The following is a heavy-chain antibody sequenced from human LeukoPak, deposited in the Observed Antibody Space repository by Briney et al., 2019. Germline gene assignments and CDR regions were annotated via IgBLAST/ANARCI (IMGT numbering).Heavy chain of an antibody. CDR3: ARGGFNDKGAFDM. CDR1: RFTFGQYG. J-gene: IGHJ3*02. D-gene: IGHD3-22*01. Sequence: GGSLRLSCAASRFTFGQYGMHWVRQAPGKGLEWVSVIYYDGSDKYYADSMRGRFTISRDNSKNTLYLEMNSLRVEDTAVYYCARGGFNDKGAFDMWGQGTMVTVSS. CDR2: IYYDGSDK. V-gene: IGHV3-33*01.